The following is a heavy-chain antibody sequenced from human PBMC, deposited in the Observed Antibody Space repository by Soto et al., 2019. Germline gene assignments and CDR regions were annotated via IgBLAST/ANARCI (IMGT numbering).Heavy chain of an antibody. D-gene: IGHD6-13*01. Sequence: ASVKVSCKASGYTFTSYYMHWVRQAPGQGLEWMGIINPSGGSTSYAQKFQGRVTMTRDTSTSTVYMELSSLRSEDTAVYYCARDPYSSSWPTQYYFDYWGQGTPVTVSS. CDR1: GYTFTSYY. CDR2: INPSGGST. V-gene: IGHV1-46*01. CDR3: ARDPYSSSWPTQYYFDY. J-gene: IGHJ4*02.